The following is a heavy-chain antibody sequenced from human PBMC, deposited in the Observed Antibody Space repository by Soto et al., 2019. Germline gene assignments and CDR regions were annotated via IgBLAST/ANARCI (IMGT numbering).Heavy chain of an antibody. V-gene: IGHV3-23*01. CDR2: ISGSGGST. CDR3: AKVVKYDVLTGYYKGPDYYGMDV. D-gene: IGHD3-9*01. J-gene: IGHJ6*02. CDR1: GFTFSIYS. Sequence: QLLESGGGLVQPGGSLRLSCAASGFTFSIYSMNWVRQAPGKGLEWVSVISGSGGSTHYADSVEGRFTISRDNSKNTLYLEMDSLRAEDTAVYYCAKVVKYDVLTGYYKGPDYYGMDVWGQGTTVTVSS.